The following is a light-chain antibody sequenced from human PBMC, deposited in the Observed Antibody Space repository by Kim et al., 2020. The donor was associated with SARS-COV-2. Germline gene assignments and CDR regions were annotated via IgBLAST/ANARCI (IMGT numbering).Light chain of an antibody. CDR1: RSINHC. J-gene: IGKJ1*01. CDR3: QLCGNWPWT. Sequence: LSAGERATRTCRASRSINHCLAWYKKQPGQPPRLLIYDASARATGISSRLSGSGSGTGFTLNISGLEPEGGAVYHCQLCGNWPWTFGQWTKVDLK. CDR2: DAS. V-gene: IGKV3-11*01.